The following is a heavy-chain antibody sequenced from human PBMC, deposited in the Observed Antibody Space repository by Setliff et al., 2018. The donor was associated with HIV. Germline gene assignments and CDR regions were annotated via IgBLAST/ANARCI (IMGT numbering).Heavy chain of an antibody. CDR2: IRPNGGTT. D-gene: IGHD2-15*01. Sequence: GASVKVSCKTSGYPFNVYYVNWVRQAPGQGLEWVGWIRPNGGTTKYAPKFQGRVTLTRDTANTTVYMDLGSLTSDDTAIYYCAKGGGSYCGGGSCPPYWFDPWGQGPLVTVSS. J-gene: IGHJ5*02. V-gene: IGHV1-2*02. CDR3: AKGGGSYCGGGSCPPYWFDP. CDR1: GYPFNVYY.